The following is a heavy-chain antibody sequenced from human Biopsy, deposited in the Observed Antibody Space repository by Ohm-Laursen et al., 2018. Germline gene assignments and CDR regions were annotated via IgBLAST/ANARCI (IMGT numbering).Heavy chain of an antibody. J-gene: IGHJ4*02. CDR2: IIPILRTT. D-gene: IGHD2-15*01. V-gene: IGHV1-69*04. Sequence: GALVKVSCKTSTGTFDSYGVTWVRQAPGQGLEWMGRIIPILRTTTYAPKFQGRVTFTADKSSSTAYLELSSLTSEDTAMFYCAREAIGYQLPCDDWGQGTLVTVSS. CDR3: AREAIGYQLPCDD. CDR1: TGTFDSYG.